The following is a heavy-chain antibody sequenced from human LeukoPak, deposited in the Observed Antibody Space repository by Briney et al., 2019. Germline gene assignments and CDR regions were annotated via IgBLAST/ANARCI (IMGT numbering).Heavy chain of an antibody. J-gene: IGHJ4*02. CDR1: GGSISSSSYY. Sequence: SETLSLTCTVSGGSISSSSYYWGWIRQPPGKGLEWIGEINHSGSTNYNPSLKSRVTISVDTSKNQFSLKLSSVTAAGTAVYYCARKKRRLQLADYWGQGTLVTVSS. D-gene: IGHD5-24*01. V-gene: IGHV4-39*07. CDR2: INHSGST. CDR3: ARKKRRLQLADY.